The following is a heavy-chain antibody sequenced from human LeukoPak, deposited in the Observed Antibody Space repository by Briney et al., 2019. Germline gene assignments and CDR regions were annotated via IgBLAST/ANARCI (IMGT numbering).Heavy chain of an antibody. CDR1: GYTFTSYD. Sequence: ASVKVSCKASGYTFTSYDINWVRQATGQGLEWMGWMNPNSGNTGYAQKFQGRVTMARNTSISTAYMELSSLRSEDTAVYYCATVDYSNHLSGMDVWGQGTTVTVSS. J-gene: IGHJ6*02. CDR3: ATVDYSNHLSGMDV. CDR2: MNPNSGNT. D-gene: IGHD4-11*01. V-gene: IGHV1-8*01.